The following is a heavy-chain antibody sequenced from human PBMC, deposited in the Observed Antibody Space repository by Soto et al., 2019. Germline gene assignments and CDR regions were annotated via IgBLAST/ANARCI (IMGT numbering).Heavy chain of an antibody. CDR3: ARDPHEFWTSYWFDP. V-gene: IGHV1-18*01. CDR2: ISAYDGKT. Sequence: ASVKVSCKTSGYTFNTYGINWVRQAPGQGLELMGWISAYDGKTTYAEKFQGRVTLTTDTSTSTAYMELRSLRSDDTAIYYCARDPHEFWTSYWFDPWGQGTPVTVSS. J-gene: IGHJ5*02. D-gene: IGHD3-3*01. CDR1: GYTFNTYG.